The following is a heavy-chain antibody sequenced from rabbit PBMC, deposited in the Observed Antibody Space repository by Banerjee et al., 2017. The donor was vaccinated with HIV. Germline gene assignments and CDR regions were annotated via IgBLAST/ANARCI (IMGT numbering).Heavy chain of an antibody. CDR2: IYAGSGGIT. Sequence: QEQLKESGGGLVQPGGSLKLSCKASGFDFSGNALCWFRQAPGKGPEWIGTIYAGSGGITDYASWVNGRFTISKTSSTTVTLQMTSLTAADTATYFCARDLAGVIGWNFNLWGQGTLVTVS. J-gene: IGHJ4*01. D-gene: IGHD4-1*01. CDR1: GFDFSGNA. V-gene: IGHV1S45*01. CDR3: ARDLAGVIGWNFNL.